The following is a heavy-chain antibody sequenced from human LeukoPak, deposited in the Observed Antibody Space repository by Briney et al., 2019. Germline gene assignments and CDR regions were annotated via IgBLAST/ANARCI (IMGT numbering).Heavy chain of an antibody. CDR1: GYTFTSYG. V-gene: IGHV1-18*01. Sequence: ASVKVSCKASGYTFTSYGISWVRQAPGQGLEWMGWISAYNGNTNYAQKLRGRVTMTTDTSTSTAYMELRSLRSDDTAVYYCARGGLPAATYYLGSDRRSMDVWGQGTTVTVSS. CDR2: ISAYNGNT. J-gene: IGHJ6*02. D-gene: IGHD2-2*01. CDR3: ARGGLPAATYYLGSDRRSMDV.